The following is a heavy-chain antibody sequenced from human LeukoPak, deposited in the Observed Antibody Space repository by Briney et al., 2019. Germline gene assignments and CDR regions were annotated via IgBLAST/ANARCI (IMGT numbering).Heavy chain of an antibody. CDR2: ISYDGSNK. CDR3: XXXXXXXXXXXXXXXX. V-gene: IGHV3-30*04. Sequence: GGSLRLSCAASGFTFSSYAMHWVRQAPGKGLEWVAVISYDGSNKYYADSVKGRFTISRDNSKNTLYLQMTSLRAEDTAVYXXXXXXXXXXXXXXXXXXXXXGTLVTVSS. CDR1: GFTFSSYA. J-gene: IGHJ4*02.